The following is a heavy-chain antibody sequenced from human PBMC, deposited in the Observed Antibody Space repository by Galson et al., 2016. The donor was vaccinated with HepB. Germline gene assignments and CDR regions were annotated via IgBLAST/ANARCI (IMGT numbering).Heavy chain of an antibody. D-gene: IGHD3-3*01. CDR2: ISSSSKYI. CDR3: ARVFDFWSSPSNYKYYMDV. Sequence: SLRLSCAASGFTFNSYTMTWVRQAPGKGLEWDSSISSSSKYIYYADSVKGRFNISRDNAKSSLFLQMDSVRAEDTAVYYCARVFDFWSSPSNYKYYMDVWGKGTSVTVSS. CDR1: GFTFNSYT. V-gene: IGHV3-21*01. J-gene: IGHJ6*03.